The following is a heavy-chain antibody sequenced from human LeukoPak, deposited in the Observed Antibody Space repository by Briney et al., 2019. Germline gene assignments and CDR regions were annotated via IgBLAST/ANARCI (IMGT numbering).Heavy chain of an antibody. CDR1: GGSISSSSYY. J-gene: IGHJ3*02. V-gene: IGHV4-39*07. Sequence: PSETLSLTCTVSGGSISSSSYYWGWIRQPPGKGLEWIGSIYYSGSTNYNPSLKSRVTISVDTSKNQFSLKLSSVTAADTAVYYCARERGLGYCSGGSCYFDIWGQGTMVTVSS. D-gene: IGHD2-15*01. CDR2: IYYSGST. CDR3: ARERGLGYCSGGSCYFDI.